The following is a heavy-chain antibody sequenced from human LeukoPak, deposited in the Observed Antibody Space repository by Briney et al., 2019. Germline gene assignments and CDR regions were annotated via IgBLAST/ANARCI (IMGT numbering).Heavy chain of an antibody. D-gene: IGHD7-27*01. J-gene: IGHJ5*02. CDR2: IYYSGST. Sequence: PSETLSLTCTVSGGSISSCDYYWSWIRQPPGKGLEWIGYIYYSGSTYYNPSLKSRVTISVDTSKNQFSLKLSSVTAADTAVYYCARVMGTSWFDPWGQGTLVTVSS. CDR1: GGSISSCDYY. CDR3: ARVMGTSWFDP. V-gene: IGHV4-30-4*01.